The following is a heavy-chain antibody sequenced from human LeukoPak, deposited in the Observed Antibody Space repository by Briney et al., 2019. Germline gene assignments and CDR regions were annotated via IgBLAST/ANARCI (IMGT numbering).Heavy chain of an antibody. V-gene: IGHV3-23*01. CDR3: ARGSRYGDYGLRYFDL. CDR2: IYGSAGTT. CDR1: GFTFSSYA. D-gene: IGHD4-17*01. J-gene: IGHJ2*01. Sequence: GGSLRLSCAVSGFTFSSYAMSWVRQAPGKGLEWVSCIYGSAGTTQYADSVKGRFTISRDKSKNTLYLQMNSLRAEDTAVYYCARGSRYGDYGLRYFDLWGRGTLVTVSS.